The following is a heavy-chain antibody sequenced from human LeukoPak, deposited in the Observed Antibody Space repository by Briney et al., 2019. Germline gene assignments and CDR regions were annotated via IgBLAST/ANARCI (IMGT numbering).Heavy chain of an antibody. Sequence: GGSLRLSCAASGFTFSSYWMHWVRQAPGKGLEWVSVIYSGGSTYYADSVKGRFTISRDNSKNTLYLQMNSLRAEDTAVYYCARDFYGTDAFDIWGQGTMVTVSS. CDR1: GFTFSSYW. D-gene: IGHD3-10*01. CDR2: IYSGGST. V-gene: IGHV3-53*01. CDR3: ARDFYGTDAFDI. J-gene: IGHJ3*02.